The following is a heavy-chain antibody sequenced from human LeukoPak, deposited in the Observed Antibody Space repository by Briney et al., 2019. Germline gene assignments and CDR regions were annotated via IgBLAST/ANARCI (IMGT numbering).Heavy chain of an antibody. D-gene: IGHD3-3*01. J-gene: IGHJ4*02. CDR2: IYYSGST. Sequence: SQTLSLTCTVSGGSLSSGDYYWSWIRQHPGTGLEWIGYIYYSGSTYYNPSLKGRVTISVDTSKNQFSLTLSSVTAADTAVYYCARERWSGYFDFWGQGTLVTVSS. CDR3: ARERWSGYFDF. CDR1: GGSLSSGDYY. V-gene: IGHV4-31*03.